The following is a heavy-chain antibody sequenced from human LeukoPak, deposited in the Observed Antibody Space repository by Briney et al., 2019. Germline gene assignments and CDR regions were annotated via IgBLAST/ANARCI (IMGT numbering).Heavy chain of an antibody. Sequence: GGSLRLSCAASGFTFSSYGMHWVRQAPGKGLEWVAVISYDGNNEYYADSVKGRFTISRDNSKNTLYVQMNSQRAEDTAVYYCAKDEAPYCSSTNCYASYFRYWGQGTLVPVSS. D-gene: IGHD2-2*01. CDR3: AKDEAPYCSSTNCYASYFRY. CDR2: ISYDGNNE. CDR1: GFTFSSYG. J-gene: IGHJ4*02. V-gene: IGHV3-30*18.